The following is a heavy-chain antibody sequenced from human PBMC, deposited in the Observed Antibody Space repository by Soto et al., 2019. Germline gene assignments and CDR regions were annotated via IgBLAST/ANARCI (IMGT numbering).Heavy chain of an antibody. V-gene: IGHV3-30-3*01. CDR3: ARGGDYDFWSGYLDY. Sequence: QVQLVESGGGVVQPGRFLRVSCAASGVTFSSYAMHWVRQAPGKGLEWVAVISYDGSNKYYADSVKGRFTISRDNSKNTLYLQMNSLRAEDTAVYYCARGGDYDFWSGYLDYWGQGTLVTVSS. J-gene: IGHJ4*02. CDR2: ISYDGSNK. D-gene: IGHD3-3*01. CDR1: GVTFSSYA.